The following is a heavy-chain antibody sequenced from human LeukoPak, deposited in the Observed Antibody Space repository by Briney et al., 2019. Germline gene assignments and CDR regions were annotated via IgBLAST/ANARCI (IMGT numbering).Heavy chain of an antibody. V-gene: IGHV3-30*03. CDR2: ISYDGNTK. D-gene: IGHD3-22*01. CDR3: ARGVDYYENSGTIDY. Sequence: GGSLRLSCAASGFTFSSYGMHWVRQAPGKGLEWVAVISYDGNTKYYADSVKGRFTISRDNSKNTLYLQMNSLRAEDTAVYYCARGVDYYENSGTIDYWGQGTLVTVSS. CDR1: GFTFSSYG. J-gene: IGHJ4*02.